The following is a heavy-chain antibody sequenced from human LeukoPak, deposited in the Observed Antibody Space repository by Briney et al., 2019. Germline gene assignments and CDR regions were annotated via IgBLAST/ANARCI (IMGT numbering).Heavy chain of an antibody. Sequence: ASVKVSCKASGYTFTNYGISWVRQAPGQGLEWMGWISAYSGYTHYAQKIQGRVTVTTETSTSTAYMELRSLTSYDTAVYYCARDAVSTTTAGGIDYWGQGTLVTVSS. CDR1: GYTFTNYG. V-gene: IGHV1-18*01. CDR2: ISAYSGYT. CDR3: ARDAVSTTTAGGIDY. J-gene: IGHJ4*02. D-gene: IGHD5/OR15-5a*01.